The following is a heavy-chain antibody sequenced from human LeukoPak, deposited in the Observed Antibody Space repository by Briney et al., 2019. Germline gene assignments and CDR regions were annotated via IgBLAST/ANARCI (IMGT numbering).Heavy chain of an antibody. CDR3: AGDHIVVVPAAPNTWGFYYYYGMDV. V-gene: IGHV3-30*04. D-gene: IGHD2-2*01. J-gene: IGHJ6*02. Sequence: GRSLRLSCAASGFTFSSYAMHWVRQAPGKGLEWVAVISYDGSNKYYADSVKGRFTISRDNSKNTLYLQMNSLRAEDTAVYYCAGDHIVVVPAAPNTWGFYYYYGMDVWGQGTTVTVSS. CDR2: ISYDGSNK. CDR1: GFTFSSYA.